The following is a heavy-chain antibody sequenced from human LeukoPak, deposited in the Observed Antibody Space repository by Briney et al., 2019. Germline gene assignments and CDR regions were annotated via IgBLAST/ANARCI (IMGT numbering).Heavy chain of an antibody. CDR3: ATKTGTTGAFNI. V-gene: IGHV1-69*06. J-gene: IGHJ3*02. Sequence: SVKVSCKASGGTFSYYAISWLRQAPGQGLEWMGGVFPIFGAANYTQKFQGRVTIIADRSTTTTYMELSNLRSGDTATYYCATKTGTTGAFNIWGQGTMVTVSS. CDR1: GGTFSYYA. D-gene: IGHD1-1*01. CDR2: VFPIFGAA.